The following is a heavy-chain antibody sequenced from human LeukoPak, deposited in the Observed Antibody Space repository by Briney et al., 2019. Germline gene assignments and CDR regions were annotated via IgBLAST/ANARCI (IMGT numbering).Heavy chain of an antibody. CDR3: ARAGGSYWMGAKFDY. J-gene: IGHJ4*02. V-gene: IGHV3-53*01. CDR2: IYSGGST. D-gene: IGHD1-26*01. CDR1: GFTVSSNY. Sequence: GSLRLSCAASGFTVSSNYMSWVRQAPGKGLEWVSVIYSGGSTYYADSVKGRFTISRDNSKNTLYLQMNSLRAEDTAVYYCARAGGSYWMGAKFDYWGQGSLVTVSS.